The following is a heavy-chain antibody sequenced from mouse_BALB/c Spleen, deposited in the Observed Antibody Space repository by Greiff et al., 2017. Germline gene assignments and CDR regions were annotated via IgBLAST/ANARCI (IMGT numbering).Heavy chain of an antibody. CDR1: GFAFSSYD. J-gene: IGHJ2*01. Sequence: EVQGVESGGGLVKPGGSLKPSCAASGFAFSSYDMSWVRQTPGKRLEWVAYISSGGGSTYYPDTVKGRFTISRDNAKNTLYLQMSSLKSEETAMCYGARQRDGNYDYWGQGTTLTVSS. V-gene: IGHV5-12-1*01. CDR3: ARQRDGNYDY. D-gene: IGHD2-1*01. CDR2: ISSGGGST.